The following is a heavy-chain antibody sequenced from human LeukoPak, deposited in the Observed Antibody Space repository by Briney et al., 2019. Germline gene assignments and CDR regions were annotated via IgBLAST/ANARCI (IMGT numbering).Heavy chain of an antibody. CDR2: INHSGST. CDR3: ARSGPPCDYVWGSYRYYFDY. D-gene: IGHD3-16*02. J-gene: IGHJ4*02. V-gene: IGHV4-34*01. Sequence: SETLSLTCAVYGGSFSGYYWSWIRQPPGKGLEWIGEINHSGSTNYNPSLKSRVTISVDTSKNQFSLKLSSVTAADTAVYYCARSGPPCDYVWGSYRYYFDYWGQGTLVTVSS. CDR1: GGSFSGYY.